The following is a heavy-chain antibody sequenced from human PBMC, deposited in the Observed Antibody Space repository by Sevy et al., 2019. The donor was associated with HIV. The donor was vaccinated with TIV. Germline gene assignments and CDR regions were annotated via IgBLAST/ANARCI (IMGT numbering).Heavy chain of an antibody. CDR1: GFTFSSYE. J-gene: IGHJ4*02. V-gene: IGHV3-48*03. CDR3: ARDLPPSATTVAHFDY. D-gene: IGHD4-17*01. Sequence: GGSLRLSCTASGFTFSSYEMNWVRQAPGKGLEWVSYITNSGSSIYYSDSVRGRFTVSRDNAKNSLYLQMKSLRAEDTAGYYCARDLPPSATTVAHFDYWGRGTLVTVSS. CDR2: ITNSGSSI.